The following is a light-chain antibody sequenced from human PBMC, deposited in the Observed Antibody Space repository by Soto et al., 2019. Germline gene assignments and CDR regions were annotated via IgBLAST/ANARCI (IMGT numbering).Light chain of an antibody. CDR2: GAS. CDR1: QSVSSRY. CDR3: QQYDSSPPGT. V-gene: IGKV3-20*01. J-gene: IGKJ1*01. Sequence: EIVLTQSPGTLSLSPGEIATLSFMASQSVSSRYLAWYQKKPGQAPRLLIYGASSRATGIPDRFSGSGSGTDFTLTIRRLEPEDFAVYYCQQYDSSPPGTFGQGTKVDIK.